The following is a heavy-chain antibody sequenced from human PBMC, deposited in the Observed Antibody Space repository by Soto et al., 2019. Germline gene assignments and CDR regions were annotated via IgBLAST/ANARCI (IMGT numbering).Heavy chain of an antibody. CDR2: IIPLSASA. J-gene: IGHJ4*02. D-gene: IGHD6-13*01. CDR1: GVTLNDYA. CDR3: ATGLLAAAPLNY. V-gene: IGHV1-69*06. Sequence: QVQLVQSGAEVKKPGSSVKVSCRASGVTLNDYAISWVRQAPGQGLEWMGGIIPLSASAKLAQKFQGRVTITADKSTRTAYMELTSMRSEDTAVYYCATGLLAAAPLNYWGQGTLVTVSS.